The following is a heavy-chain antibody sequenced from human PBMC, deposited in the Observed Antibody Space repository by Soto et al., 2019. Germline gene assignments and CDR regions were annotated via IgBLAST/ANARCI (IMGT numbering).Heavy chain of an antibody. CDR2: IIPIVGTA. D-gene: IGHD3-3*01. Sequence: QVQLVQSVAEVNKPGSSVNVSCKASGGTFISYAISWVRQAPGQGLEWMGGIIPIVGTANYAQKFQGRVTITADESPSAAYMELSSRRSEDTAVYYCATTIAIFGVVPLGYYYGMEVWGQGPTVTVSS. J-gene: IGHJ6*02. CDR3: ATTIAIFGVVPLGYYYGMEV. V-gene: IGHV1-69*01. CDR1: GGTFISYA.